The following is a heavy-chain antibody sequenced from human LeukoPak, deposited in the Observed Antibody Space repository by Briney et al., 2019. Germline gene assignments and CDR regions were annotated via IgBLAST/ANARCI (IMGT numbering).Heavy chain of an antibody. D-gene: IGHD1-26*01. V-gene: IGHV1-2*02. Sequence: GASVKVSCKASGYTFTGYYMHWVRQAPGQGLEWMGWINPNSGGTNYAQKFQGRVTMTRDTSISTTYMELSRLRSDDTAVYYCARSWTEWELLAYWGQGTLVTVSS. J-gene: IGHJ4*02. CDR1: GYTFTGYY. CDR2: INPNSGGT. CDR3: ARSWTEWELLAY.